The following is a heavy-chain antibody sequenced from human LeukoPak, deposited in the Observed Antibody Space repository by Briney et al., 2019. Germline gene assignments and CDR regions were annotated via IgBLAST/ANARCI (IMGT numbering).Heavy chain of an antibody. CDR3: ARSDLAAAGDFDY. CDR2: IYYSGST. Sequence: SETLSLTCTVSGGSISSSSYYWAWIRQSPGKGLEWIANIYYSGSTYYNPSLKSRVTISVDTSKNQFSLKLSSVTAADTAVYYCARSDLAAAGDFDYWGQGTLVTVSS. CDR1: GGSISSSSYY. J-gene: IGHJ4*02. D-gene: IGHD6-13*01. V-gene: IGHV4-39*07.